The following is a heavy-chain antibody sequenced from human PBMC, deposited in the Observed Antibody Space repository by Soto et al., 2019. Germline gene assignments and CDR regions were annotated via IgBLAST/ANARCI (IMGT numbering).Heavy chain of an antibody. D-gene: IGHD3-16*01. J-gene: IGHJ6*02. CDR3: AMVDLYVTPTPQDV. Sequence: QVQLEQSGDEVKKPGASVKVSCKASGYIFVNYGIAWVRQAPGQVLEGLGWISPYTGNTYYATKVQGRLTLTTDTCTSTAFMDLMSLTSADTSVYYCAMVDLYVTPTPQDVWGQGTTVTVSS. CDR1: GYIFVNYG. V-gene: IGHV1-18*01. CDR2: ISPYTGNT.